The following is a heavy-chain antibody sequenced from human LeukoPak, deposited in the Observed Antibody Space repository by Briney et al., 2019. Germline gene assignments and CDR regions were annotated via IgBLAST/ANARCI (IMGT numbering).Heavy chain of an antibody. CDR1: GFTFSSYW. CDR2: IKQDGSEK. Sequence: GGSLRLSCAASGFTFSSYWMSWVRQASGKGLEWVANIKQDGSEKYYVDSVKGRFTISRDNAKNSLYLQMNSLRAEDTAVYYCARLYCSGGSCWFDYWGQGTLVTVSS. V-gene: IGHV3-7*01. CDR3: ARLYCSGGSCWFDY. D-gene: IGHD2-15*01. J-gene: IGHJ4*02.